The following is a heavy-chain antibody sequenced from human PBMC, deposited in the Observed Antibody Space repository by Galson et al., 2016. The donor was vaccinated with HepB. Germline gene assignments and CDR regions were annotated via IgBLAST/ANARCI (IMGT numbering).Heavy chain of an antibody. CDR1: GFSVSSNY. V-gene: IGHV3-53*01. J-gene: IGHJ5*02. Sequence: SLRLSCAASGFSVSSNYMSWVRQAPGKGLQWVSVICRGGSTYYADSVKGRFTISRDNSKNTLHLQMNSVRAEDTAVYYCARDGEYDYGSGSYAETWGQGTLVTVSS. D-gene: IGHD3-10*01. CDR3: ARDGEYDYGSGSYAET. CDR2: ICRGGST.